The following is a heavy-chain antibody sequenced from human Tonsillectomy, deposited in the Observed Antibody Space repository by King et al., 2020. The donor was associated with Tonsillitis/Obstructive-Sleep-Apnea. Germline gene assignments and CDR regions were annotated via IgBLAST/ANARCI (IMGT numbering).Heavy chain of an antibody. V-gene: IGHV3-33*01. CDR1: GFTFSSYG. D-gene: IGHD5-12*01. CDR2: IWYDGSNK. CDR3: ARDYEGDYFDY. Sequence: VQLVQSGGGVVQPGRSLRLACAASGFTFSSYGMHWVRQAPGKGLEWVAVIWYDGSNKYYAYSVKGRFTLSRDNSKNTLYLQMNSLRAEDTAVYYCARDYEGDYFDYWGQGTLVTVSS. J-gene: IGHJ4*02.